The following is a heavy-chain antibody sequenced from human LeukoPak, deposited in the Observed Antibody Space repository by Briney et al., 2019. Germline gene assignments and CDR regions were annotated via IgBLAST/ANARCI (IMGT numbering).Heavy chain of an antibody. D-gene: IGHD5-18*01. V-gene: IGHV4-39*01. CDR3: RGYSNGFRFDY. Sequence: SETLSLTCTVSGGSISSNNYYWGWIRQPPGKGLEWIGSIYFSGSTYYNPSLKSRVTKSVDTSKDQFSLRLSSVTAADTAVYYCRGYSNGFRFDYWGQGTLVTVSS. CDR2: IYFSGST. J-gene: IGHJ4*02. CDR1: GGSISSNNYY.